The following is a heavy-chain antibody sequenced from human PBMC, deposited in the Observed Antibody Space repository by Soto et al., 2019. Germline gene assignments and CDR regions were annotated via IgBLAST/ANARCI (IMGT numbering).Heavy chain of an antibody. Sequence: ASVKVSCKASGYTFTRDQIHWVRQAPGQGLEWMGMIDPSGGKTNYAQKLQGRVTMTTDTATSTAYMELRSLRSDDTAVYYCARDIQPLLYEYYFDYWGQGTLVTVSS. J-gene: IGHJ4*02. CDR2: IDPSGGKT. CDR1: GYTFTRDQ. D-gene: IGHD2-2*02. V-gene: IGHV1-46*01. CDR3: ARDIQPLLYEYYFDY.